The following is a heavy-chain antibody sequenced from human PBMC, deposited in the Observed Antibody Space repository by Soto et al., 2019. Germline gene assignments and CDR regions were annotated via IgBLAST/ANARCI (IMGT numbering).Heavy chain of an antibody. V-gene: IGHV4-30-2*01. CDR2: IYHSGST. D-gene: IGHD3-10*01. Sequence: NPSETLSLTCAVSVGSVSSGGYSWSWIRQPPGKGLEWIGYIYHSGSTYYNPSLKSRVTISVDRSKNQFSLKLSSVTAADTAVYYCARGLYYYGSVMNWFGHRGEVTLVTVS. CDR3: ARGLYYYGSVMNWFGH. J-gene: IGHJ5*02. CDR1: VGSVSSGGYS.